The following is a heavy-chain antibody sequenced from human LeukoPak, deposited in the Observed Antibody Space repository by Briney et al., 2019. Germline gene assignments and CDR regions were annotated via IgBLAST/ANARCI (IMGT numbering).Heavy chain of an antibody. V-gene: IGHV4-30-2*01. CDR1: GGSISSGGYS. D-gene: IGHD3-22*01. J-gene: IGHJ6*03. Sequence: SETLSLTCAVSGGSISSGGYSWSWIRQPPGKGLEWIGYIYHSGSTYYNPSLKSRVTMSVDTSKNQFSLKLSSVTAADTAVYYCARETYDSSGSNPSYYCYYYYMDVWGKGTTVTVSS. CDR2: IYHSGST. CDR3: ARETYDSSGSNPSYYCYYYYMDV.